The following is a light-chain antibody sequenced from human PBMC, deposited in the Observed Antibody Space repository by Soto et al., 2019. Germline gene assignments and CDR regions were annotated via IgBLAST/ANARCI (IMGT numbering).Light chain of an antibody. Sequence: QSVLTQPPSASGTPGQRVTISCSGSSSNIGSNFVYWYQHLPGTAPKLLIYTNNQRPSGVPDRFSGSKSGTSASLAISGLRSEDEADYYCCSYAGSYTVVFGGGTKLTVL. CDR2: TNN. CDR1: SSNIGSNF. CDR3: CSYAGSYTVV. V-gene: IGLV1-47*02. J-gene: IGLJ2*01.